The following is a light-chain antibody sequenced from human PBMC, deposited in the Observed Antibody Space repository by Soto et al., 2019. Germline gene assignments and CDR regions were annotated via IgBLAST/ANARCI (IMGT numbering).Light chain of an antibody. Sequence: QPVLTQPRSVSGSPGQSVTVSCTGTSSDVGGYNYVSWYQHHPGKAPKLIVYDVTQRPSGIPDRFSGSKSGNTASLTISGLQPDDEADYHCCSYADNYFYVFGSGTKLTVL. CDR3: CSYADNYFYV. J-gene: IGLJ1*01. CDR1: SSDVGGYNY. V-gene: IGLV2-11*01. CDR2: DVT.